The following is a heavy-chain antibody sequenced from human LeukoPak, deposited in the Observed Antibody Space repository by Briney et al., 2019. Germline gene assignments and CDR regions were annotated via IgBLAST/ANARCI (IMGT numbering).Heavy chain of an antibody. V-gene: IGHV1-46*01. Sequence: ASVKVSCKASGYTFTSYPMHWVRQPPGQGLEWMGIINPSGGTTSYAQKFQGRVTMTRDTSTSTVYMELSSLRSEDTAVYYCARDAPGIRPWGQGTLVTVSS. D-gene: IGHD1-1*01. CDR1: GYTFTSYP. CDR3: ARDAPGIRP. J-gene: IGHJ4*02. CDR2: INPSGGTT.